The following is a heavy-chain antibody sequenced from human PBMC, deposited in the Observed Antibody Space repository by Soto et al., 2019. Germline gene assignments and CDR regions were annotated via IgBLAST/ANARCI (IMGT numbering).Heavy chain of an antibody. Sequence: QTGGSLRLSCAASGFTFSSYGMHWVRQAPGKGLEWVAVISYDGNNKYYADSVKGRFTISRDNFKNTLYLQMDSLRAEDTAMYYCAKDHLETTVTTPSYWGQGTLVTVSS. J-gene: IGHJ4*02. V-gene: IGHV3-30*18. CDR1: GFTFSSYG. D-gene: IGHD4-17*01. CDR3: AKDHLETTVTTPSY. CDR2: ISYDGNNK.